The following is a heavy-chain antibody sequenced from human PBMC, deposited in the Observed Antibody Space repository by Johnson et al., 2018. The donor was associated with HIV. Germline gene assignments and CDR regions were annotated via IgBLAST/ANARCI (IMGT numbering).Heavy chain of an antibody. CDR2: IKGDGTET. J-gene: IGHJ3*02. Sequence: VQLVESGGGLVQPGGSLRLSCAASRFTFSSYWMHWVRQAPGKGLEWVANIKGDGTETYYVDSVRGRFTIFRDNAKNSLYLQMASLRVEDTAVYYRSSGDRSIWGQGTMVTVSS. D-gene: IGHD7-27*01. V-gene: IGHV3-7*01. CDR3: SSGDRSI. CDR1: RFTFSSYW.